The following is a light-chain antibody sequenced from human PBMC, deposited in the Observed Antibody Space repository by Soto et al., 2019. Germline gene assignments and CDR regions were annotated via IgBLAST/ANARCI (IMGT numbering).Light chain of an antibody. CDR1: RSDVGGYTY. V-gene: IGLV2-14*01. Sequence: QSALTQPASVSGSPGQSITISCTGTRSDVGGYTYVSWYQQHPGKAPKLMIYDVSNRPSGVSNRFSGSKSGNTASLTISGLKAEDEADYYCSSYTSSSTLVFGGGTQLTVL. J-gene: IGLJ2*01. CDR2: DVS. CDR3: SSYTSSSTLV.